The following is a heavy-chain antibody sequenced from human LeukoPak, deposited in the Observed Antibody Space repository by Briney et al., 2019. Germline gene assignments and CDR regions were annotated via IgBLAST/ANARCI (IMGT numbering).Heavy chain of an antibody. V-gene: IGHV3-15*01. D-gene: IGHD2-21*02. Sequence: GGSLRLSCAAPGFSFRNAWMSWVRQAPGKGLERVGRIKSKNDGGTTDYAAPVKGRFTISRDDSKNTLYLQMNSLKTEDAAVYYCTTVWNCGGDCSDAFDIWGQGTMVTVSS. CDR3: TTVWNCGGDCSDAFDI. CDR2: IKSKNDGGTT. J-gene: IGHJ3*02. CDR1: GFSFRNAW.